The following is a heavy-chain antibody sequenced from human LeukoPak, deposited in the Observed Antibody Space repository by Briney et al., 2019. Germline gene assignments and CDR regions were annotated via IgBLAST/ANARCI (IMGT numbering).Heavy chain of an antibody. CDR3: ARDKVSGATFLDY. V-gene: IGHV3-7*01. D-gene: IGHD1-26*01. Sequence: TGRSLRLSCAASGFTFSNYWMSWVRQVPGKGPEWVANIRQDGSEFYYVDSVKGRFTISRDNAKNSLYLQMDSLRAEDTAVYYCARDKVSGATFLDYWGQGTLVTVSS. CDR1: GFTFSNYW. CDR2: IRQDGSEF. J-gene: IGHJ4*02.